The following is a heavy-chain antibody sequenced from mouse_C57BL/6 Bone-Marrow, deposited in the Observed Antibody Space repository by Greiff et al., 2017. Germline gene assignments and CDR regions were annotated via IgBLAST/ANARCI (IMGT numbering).Heavy chain of an antibody. J-gene: IGHJ3*01. Sequence: LQESGPELVKPGASVKISCKASGFAFSSSWMNWVKQRPGKGLEWIGRIYPGDGDTKYNGKFKGKATLTADKSSSTAYMQLSSLTSEDSAVYFCARSGYDGWFAYWGQGTLVTVSA. CDR2: IYPGDGDT. CDR1: GFAFSSSW. CDR3: ARSGYDGWFAY. D-gene: IGHD2-2*01. V-gene: IGHV1-82*01.